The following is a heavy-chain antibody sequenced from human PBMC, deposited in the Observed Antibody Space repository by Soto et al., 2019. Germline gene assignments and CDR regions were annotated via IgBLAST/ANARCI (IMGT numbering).Heavy chain of an antibody. J-gene: IGHJ3*02. CDR2: INPSGGST. V-gene: IGHV1-46*01. CDR3: ARAAPKSYCSGGSCYPGGGAFDI. D-gene: IGHD2-15*01. Sequence: GASVKVSCKASGYTFTSYYMHWVRQAPGQGLEWMGIINPSGGSTSYAQKFQGRVTMTRDTSTSTVYMELSSLRSEDTAVYYCARAAPKSYCSGGSCYPGGGAFDIWG. CDR1: GYTFTSYY.